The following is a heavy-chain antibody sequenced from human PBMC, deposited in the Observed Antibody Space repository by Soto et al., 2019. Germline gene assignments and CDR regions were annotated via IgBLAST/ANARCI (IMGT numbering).Heavy chain of an antibody. D-gene: IGHD3-22*01. CDR1: GFTFSSYG. CDR2: ISKDGSTK. V-gene: IGHV3-30*18. Sequence: QVQLVESGGGVVQPGRSLRLSCAASGFTFSSYGMHWVRQAPGKGLEWVAVISKDGSTKYDADSVKGRFTISRDNSKNTLYLQMNSLRAEDTAVYYCAKETHSSGYGSYCDYWGQGTLVTVSS. CDR3: AKETHSSGYGSYCDY. J-gene: IGHJ4*02.